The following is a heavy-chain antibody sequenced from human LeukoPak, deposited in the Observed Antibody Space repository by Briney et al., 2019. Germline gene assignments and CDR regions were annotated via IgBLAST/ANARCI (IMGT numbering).Heavy chain of an antibody. CDR2: ISGSGGST. Sequence: GGSLRLSCAASGFTFSSYAMSWVRQAPGKGLEWVSAISGSGGSTYYADSVKGRFTISRDNSKNTLYLQMNSLRAEDTAVYYCAKGRRDNYYDSSGYHGDAFDIWGQGTMVTVSS. D-gene: IGHD3-22*01. J-gene: IGHJ3*02. CDR3: AKGRRDNYYDSSGYHGDAFDI. V-gene: IGHV3-23*01. CDR1: GFTFSSYA.